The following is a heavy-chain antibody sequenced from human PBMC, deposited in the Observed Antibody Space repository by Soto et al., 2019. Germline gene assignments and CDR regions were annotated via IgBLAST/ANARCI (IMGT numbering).Heavy chain of an antibody. D-gene: IGHD1-26*01. CDR3: AHRYLGSYRGFDY. V-gene: IGHV2-5*02. CDR2: IYWDDDK. CDR1: GFPLSSSEVG. Sequence: SRAALVSPEQRLTLACSFRGFPLSSSEVGMGWIRQPPGKALEWLAIIYWDDDKRYSPSLRSRLTITKDSSKNLVVLTMTNMDPVDIATYYCAHRYLGSYRGFDYLGQGTPDPVTS. J-gene: IGHJ4*02.